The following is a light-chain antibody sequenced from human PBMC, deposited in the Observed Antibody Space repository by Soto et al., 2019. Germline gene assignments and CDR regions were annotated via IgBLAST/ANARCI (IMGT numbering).Light chain of an antibody. Sequence: QSALTQPASVSGSPGQSITISCTGASSDVGGYNYVSWYQQHPGKAPKLIIYDVSNRPSGVSDRFSGSKSGNTASLTISGLQTEDEADYLCSSCATSSTLHVFGTGTKVPV. J-gene: IGLJ1*01. CDR1: SSDVGGYNY. CDR2: DVS. V-gene: IGLV2-14*03. CDR3: SSCATSSTLHV.